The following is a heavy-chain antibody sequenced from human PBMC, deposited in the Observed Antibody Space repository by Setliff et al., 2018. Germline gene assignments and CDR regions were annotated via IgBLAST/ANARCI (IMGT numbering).Heavy chain of an antibody. J-gene: IGHJ4*02. Sequence: SETLSLTCAVYGGSFTDHFWSWIRQPPGKGLEWIGEINHSGSTNYNPSLKSRVSISVDASKNQFSLKLTSVTAADTAVYYCARKYNFWSGELDYWGQGTLVTVSS. V-gene: IGHV4-34*01. D-gene: IGHD3-3*01. CDR1: GGSFTDHF. CDR3: ARKYNFWSGELDY. CDR2: INHSGST.